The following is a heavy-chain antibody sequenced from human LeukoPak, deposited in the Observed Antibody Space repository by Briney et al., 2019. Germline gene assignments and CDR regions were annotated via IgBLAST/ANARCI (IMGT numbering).Heavy chain of an antibody. D-gene: IGHD6-13*01. J-gene: IGHJ4*02. CDR2: IYHSGST. V-gene: IGHV4-38-2*02. Sequence: PSETLSLTCTVSGYSISSGYYWGWIRQPPGKGLEWIGSIYHSGSTYYNPSLKSRVTISVDTSKNQFSLKLSSVTAADTAVYYCAIRRAAARHFDYWGQGTLVTVSS. CDR3: AIRRAAARHFDY. CDR1: GYSISSGYY.